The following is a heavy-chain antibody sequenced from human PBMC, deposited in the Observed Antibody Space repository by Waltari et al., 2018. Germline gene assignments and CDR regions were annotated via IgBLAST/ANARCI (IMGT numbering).Heavy chain of an antibody. CDR3: AKGGGWLQDY. CDR2: IKSEGSTT. D-gene: IGHD5-12*01. J-gene: IGHJ4*02. CDR1: GFTFSSYW. Sequence: EVQLVESGGGLAQPGGSLRLSCVASGFTFSSYWMHWVRQAPGKGLVGVSRIKSEGSTTKYADSVKGRFTISRDNAKNTLYLQMNSLRAEDTAVYYCAKGGGWLQDYWGQGTLVTVSS. V-gene: IGHV3-74*03.